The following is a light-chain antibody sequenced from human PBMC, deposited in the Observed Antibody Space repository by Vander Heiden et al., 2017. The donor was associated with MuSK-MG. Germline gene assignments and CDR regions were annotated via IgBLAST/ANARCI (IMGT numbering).Light chain of an antibody. Sequence: DIQMTQSPSSLSASVGDRVTITCRASQSISNYLNWYQQKPGKAPRLLIYSASSLQSGVPSRFSGSGSGTDFTLTISRLQSEDSATYYCQQSDVTPYTFGQGTKLEIK. CDR2: SAS. V-gene: IGKV1-39*01. CDR3: QQSDVTPYT. J-gene: IGKJ2*01. CDR1: QSISNY.